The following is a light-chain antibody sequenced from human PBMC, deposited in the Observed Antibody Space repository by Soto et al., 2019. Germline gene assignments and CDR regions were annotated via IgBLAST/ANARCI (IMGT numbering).Light chain of an antibody. CDR2: STS. J-gene: IGKJ4*01. Sequence: DIPMTQSPSSLSASVGDRVTITCRASQSITNNVNWYQQKAGKAPKLLIYSTSSLQSGVPSRFSGSGSGTDFTLTISSLQPEDFATYYCQQTYSIPPLTFGGGTTVELK. CDR1: QSITNN. V-gene: IGKV1-39*01. CDR3: QQTYSIPPLT.